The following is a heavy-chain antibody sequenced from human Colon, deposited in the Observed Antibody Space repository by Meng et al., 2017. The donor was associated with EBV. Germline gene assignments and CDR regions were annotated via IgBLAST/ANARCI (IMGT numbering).Heavy chain of an antibody. CDR2: ISAYNGNT. Sequence: QAKLGQSGGDVKKPGAALKVSCKASGYTFTNYGITWVRQAPGQGLEWMGWISAYNGNTNYAQTLRGRVTMTTDTSTSTAYMELRSLRSDDTAVYYCARVEVGITSGDYWGQGTLVTVPS. CDR1: GYTFTNYG. J-gene: IGHJ4*02. CDR3: ARVEVGITSGDY. V-gene: IGHV1-18*01. D-gene: IGHD1-26*01.